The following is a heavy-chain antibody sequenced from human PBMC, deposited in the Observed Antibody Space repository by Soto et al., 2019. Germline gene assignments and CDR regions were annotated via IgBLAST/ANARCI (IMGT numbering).Heavy chain of an antibody. D-gene: IGHD2-15*01. V-gene: IGHV4-59*01. CDR1: GGSIRGYY. J-gene: IGHJ4*02. Sequence: QVQLQESGPGLVKPSETLSLTCSVSGGSIRGYYWSWIRQTPEKGLEWIGYIYYSGSTNYNPSLKSRVTMLIDMSNNQFSLNLTSVSAADTAVYYCAAAPRYWGQGILVTVSS. CDR2: IYYSGST. CDR3: AAAPRY.